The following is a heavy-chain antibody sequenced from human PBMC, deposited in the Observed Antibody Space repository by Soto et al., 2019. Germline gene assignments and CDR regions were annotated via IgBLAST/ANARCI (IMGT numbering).Heavy chain of an antibody. V-gene: IGHV5-10-1*01. Sequence: GESLKISCKGSGYSFTSYWISSVRQMPGKGLEWMGRIDPSDSYTNYSPSFQGHVTISADKSISTAYLQWSSLKASDTAMYYCASPIYCSSTSCYQPLDYWGQGTLVTVSS. CDR3: ASPIYCSSTSCYQPLDY. J-gene: IGHJ4*02. CDR2: IDPSDSYT. D-gene: IGHD2-2*01. CDR1: GYSFTSYW.